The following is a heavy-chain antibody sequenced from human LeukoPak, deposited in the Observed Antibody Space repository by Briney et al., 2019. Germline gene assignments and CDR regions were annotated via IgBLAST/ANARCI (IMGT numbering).Heavy chain of an antibody. D-gene: IGHD1-26*01. Sequence: GGSLRLSCAASGFTFSSYAMHWVRQAPGKGLEWVAVISYDGSNKYYADSVKGRFTISRDNSKNTLYLQMNSLRAEDTAVYYCARDYVYSGSYNWFDPWGQGTLVTVSS. CDR1: GFTFSSYA. J-gene: IGHJ5*02. CDR2: ISYDGSNK. V-gene: IGHV3-30*04. CDR3: ARDYVYSGSYNWFDP.